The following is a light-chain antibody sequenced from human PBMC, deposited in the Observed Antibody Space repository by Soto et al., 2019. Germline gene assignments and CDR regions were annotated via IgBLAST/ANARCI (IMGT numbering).Light chain of an antibody. CDR2: EVT. V-gene: IGLV2-23*02. J-gene: IGLJ1*01. Sequence: SVLTQPASVSGSPGQSITISCSGTTSDVGIVSWYQHHPGKAPKLMIHEVTKRPSGVSDRFSGSKSGNSASLTISGLQAEDEADYFCCSFGGSGYGFGTGTKVTVL. CDR1: TSDVGI. CDR3: CSFGGSGYG.